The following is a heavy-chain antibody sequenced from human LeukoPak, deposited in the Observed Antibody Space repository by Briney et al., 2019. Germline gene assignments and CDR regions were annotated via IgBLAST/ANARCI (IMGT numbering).Heavy chain of an antibody. CDR1: GFTVSSNY. J-gene: IGHJ4*02. D-gene: IGHD1-26*01. CDR3: ARVVSGSYYV. V-gene: IGHV3-53*01. Sequence: PGGSLRLSCAASGFTVSSNYMSWVRQAPGKGLEWVSVIYSGGSAYYADSVKGRFTISRDNSKNTLYLQMNSLRAEDTAVYYCARVVSGSYYVWGQGTLVTVSS. CDR2: IYSGGSA.